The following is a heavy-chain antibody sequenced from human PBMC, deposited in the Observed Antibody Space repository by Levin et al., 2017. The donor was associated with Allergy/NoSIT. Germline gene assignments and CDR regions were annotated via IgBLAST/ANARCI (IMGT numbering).Heavy chain of an antibody. J-gene: IGHJ4*02. CDR3: ARFVPVAGLDY. CDR2: INTNTGNP. Sequence: GESLKISCKASGYTFTSYAMNWVRQAPGQGLEWMGWINTNTGNPTYAQGFTGRFVFSLDTSVSTAYLQISSLKAEDTAVYYCARFVPVAGLDYWGQGTLVTVSS. V-gene: IGHV7-4-1*02. CDR1: GYTFTSYA. D-gene: IGHD6-19*01.